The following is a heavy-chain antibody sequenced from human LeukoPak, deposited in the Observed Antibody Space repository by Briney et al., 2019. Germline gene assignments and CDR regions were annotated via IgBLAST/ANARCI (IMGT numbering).Heavy chain of an antibody. CDR1: GFTLSRYG. Sequence: GGSLRLSCAASGFTLSRYGMHWVRQAPGKGLEWVAVIWNDGRNKYYADSVKGRFTISRDNSKNTVYLQMNSLRAEDTALYYCARTNYYDISGYDYWGQGTLVTVSS. J-gene: IGHJ4*02. D-gene: IGHD3-22*01. CDR3: ARTNYYDISGYDY. CDR2: IWNDGRNK. V-gene: IGHV3-33*01.